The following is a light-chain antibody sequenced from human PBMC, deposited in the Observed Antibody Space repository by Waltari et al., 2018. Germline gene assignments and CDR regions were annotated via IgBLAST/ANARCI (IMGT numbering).Light chain of an antibody. CDR1: SSNIGSNY. CDR2: RNN. V-gene: IGLV1-47*01. CDR3: ATWDDSLSGPV. Sequence: QSVLTQPPSASGTPGQRVTISCSGSSSNIGSNYVYWYQQLPGTAPKLLIYRNNQRPSVVPDRFSGSKSGTSASLAISGLRSDDEADYYCATWDDSLSGPVFGGGTKVTVL. J-gene: IGLJ2*01.